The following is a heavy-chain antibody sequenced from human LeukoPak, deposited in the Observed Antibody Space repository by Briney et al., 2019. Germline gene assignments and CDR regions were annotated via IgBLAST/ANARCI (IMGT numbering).Heavy chain of an antibody. Sequence: SETLFLTCAVYGGSFSGYYWSWIRQPPGKGLEWIGEINHSGSTNYNPSLKSRVTISVDTSKNQFSLKLSSVTAADTAVYYCAREYSTSGFDPWGQGTLVTVSS. CDR3: AREYSTSGFDP. CDR2: INHSGST. V-gene: IGHV4-34*01. J-gene: IGHJ5*02. D-gene: IGHD6-6*01. CDR1: GGSFSGYY.